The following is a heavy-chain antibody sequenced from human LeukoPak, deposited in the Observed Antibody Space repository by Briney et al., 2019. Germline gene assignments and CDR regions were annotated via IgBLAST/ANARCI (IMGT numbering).Heavy chain of an antibody. CDR1: GGSISSYY. J-gene: IGHJ4*02. CDR2: IYYSGST. D-gene: IGHD2-8*01. CDR3: ASGVWDYFDY. V-gene: IGHV4-59*01. Sequence: SETLSLTCTVSGGSISSYYWSWIRQPAGKGLEWIGYIYYSGSTNYNPSLKSRVTISVDTSKNQFSLKLSSVTAADTAVYYCASGVWDYFDYWGQGTLVTVSS.